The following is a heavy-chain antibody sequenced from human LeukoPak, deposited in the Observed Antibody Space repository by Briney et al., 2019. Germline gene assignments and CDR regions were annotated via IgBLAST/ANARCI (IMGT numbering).Heavy chain of an antibody. CDR3: ARTYSNYDYYYYYRDV. Sequence: PGGSLRLSCAASGFTFSTYSMNWVRQAPGKGLGWVSFIRSGSSRIYYADSVKGRVTISRDQATNSLYVQTNSLRATDTYVYYCARTYSNYDYYYYYRDVGGKGTTVTV. CDR2: IRSGSSRI. V-gene: IGHV3-21*01. D-gene: IGHD4-11*01. CDR1: GFTFSTYS. J-gene: IGHJ6*03.